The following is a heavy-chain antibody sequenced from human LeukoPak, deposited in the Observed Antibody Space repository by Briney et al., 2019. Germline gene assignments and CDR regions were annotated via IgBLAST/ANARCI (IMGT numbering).Heavy chain of an antibody. D-gene: IGHD6-19*01. J-gene: IGHJ6*03. CDR2: ISYDGSNK. V-gene: IGHV3-30*04. CDR3: ARDFGEQWLVPAHYYYYYMDV. Sequence: PGGSLRLSCAASGFTFSSYAMHWVRQAPGKGLEWVAVISYDGSNKYYADSVKGRFTISRDNSKNTLYLQMNSLRAEDTAVYYCARDFGEQWLVPAHYYYYYMDVWGKGTTVTISS. CDR1: GFTFSSYA.